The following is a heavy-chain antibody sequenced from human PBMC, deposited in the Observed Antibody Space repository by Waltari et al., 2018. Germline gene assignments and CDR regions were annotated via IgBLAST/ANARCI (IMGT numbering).Heavy chain of an antibody. Sequence: QLQLQESGPGLVKPSATLSLTCTVSGGSISSSSYYWGWIRQPPGKGLEGIGSIYYSGSTYYNPSLKSRVTISVDTSKNQFSLKLSSVTAADTAVYYCASTLAAALDYWGQGTLVTVSS. CDR3: ASTLAAALDY. CDR1: GGSISSSSYY. J-gene: IGHJ4*02. CDR2: IYYSGST. D-gene: IGHD6-13*01. V-gene: IGHV4-39*01.